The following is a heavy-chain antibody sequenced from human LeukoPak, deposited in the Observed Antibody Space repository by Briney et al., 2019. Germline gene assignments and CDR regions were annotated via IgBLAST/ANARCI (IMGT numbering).Heavy chain of an antibody. CDR1: GGAFSSYA. D-gene: IGHD4-17*01. CDR2: IIPILGIA. V-gene: IGHV1-69*04. J-gene: IGHJ4*02. Sequence: VASVKVSCKASGGAFSSYAISWVRQAPGQGLEWMGRIIPILGIANYAQKFQGRVTITADKSTSTAYMELSSLRSEDTAVYYCARDDYGGNSGRDYWGQGTLVTVSS. CDR3: ARDDYGGNSGRDY.